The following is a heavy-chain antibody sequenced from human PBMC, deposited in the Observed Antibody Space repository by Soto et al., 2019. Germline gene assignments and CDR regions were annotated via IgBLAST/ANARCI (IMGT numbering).Heavy chain of an antibody. Sequence: EVQLVESGGGLVQPGGSLRLSCAASGFTFSTYWMSWVRQAPGKGLEWVANMNHDGTEKHYVDSVKGRFSISRDNAKNSLDLQMNSLRAEDTAMYYCAKYSGSYGIECWGRGTLVTVSS. CDR2: MNHDGTEK. J-gene: IGHJ4*02. CDR1: GFTFSTYW. V-gene: IGHV3-7*01. CDR3: AKYSGSYGIEC. D-gene: IGHD1-26*01.